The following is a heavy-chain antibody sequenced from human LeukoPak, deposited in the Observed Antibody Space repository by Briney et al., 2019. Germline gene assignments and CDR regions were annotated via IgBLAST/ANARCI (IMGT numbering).Heavy chain of an antibody. CDR2: IYYSGST. CDR3: AASVSSTSSFDY. CDR1: GGSISSYY. Sequence: SETLSLTCTVSGGSISSYYWSWIRQPPGKGLEWIGYIYYSGSTNYNPSLKSRVTISVDTSKNQFSLKLSSVTAADTAVYYCAASVSSTSSFDYWGQGTLATVSS. D-gene: IGHD2-2*01. J-gene: IGHJ4*02. V-gene: IGHV4-59*08.